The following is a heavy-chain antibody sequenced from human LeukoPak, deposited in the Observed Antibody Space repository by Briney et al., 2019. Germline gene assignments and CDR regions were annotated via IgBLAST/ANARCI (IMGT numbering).Heavy chain of an antibody. CDR3: AKRGSGWYEDYYYYMDV. V-gene: IGHV3-23*01. CDR2: ISGSGGST. J-gene: IGHJ6*03. CDR1: GFTFSSYG. Sequence: PGGSLRLSCAAFGFTFSSYGMSWVRQAPGKGLEWVSAISGSGGSTYYADSVKGRFTISRDNSKNTLYLQMNSLRAEDTAVYYCAKRGSGWYEDYYYYMDVWGKGTTVTISS. D-gene: IGHD6-19*01.